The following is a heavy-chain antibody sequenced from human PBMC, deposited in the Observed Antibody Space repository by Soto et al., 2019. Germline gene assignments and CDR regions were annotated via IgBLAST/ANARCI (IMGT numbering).Heavy chain of an antibody. J-gene: IGHJ4*02. V-gene: IGHV3-74*01. CDR3: VRTSLVVAAATREDY. Sequence: EVQLVESGGGLVQPGGSLRLSCAASGFTFSSYWMHWVRQAPGKGLVWVSRINSDGSSTSYADSLKGRFTISRENAKNTLYLQMNSLTAEDTAVYYCVRTSLVVAAATREDYWGQGTLVTVSS. CDR1: GFTFSSYW. D-gene: IGHD2-15*01. CDR2: INSDGSST.